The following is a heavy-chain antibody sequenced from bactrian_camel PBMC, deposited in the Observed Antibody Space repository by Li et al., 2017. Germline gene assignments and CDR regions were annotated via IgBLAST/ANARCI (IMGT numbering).Heavy chain of an antibody. J-gene: IGHJ4*01. Sequence: HVQLVESGGGLSHPGGRLKLSCTLSGFTRINYLSWVRQAPGEGLEWVSSIYSDGRYTYDADFVKGRFTISRANTMNTAYLQMDSLKSEDTAQYYCVALAWGFNYWGQGTQVTVS. CDR2: IYSDGRYT. CDR1: GFTRINY. CDR3: VALAWGFNY. D-gene: IGHD1*01. V-gene: IGHV3-2*01.